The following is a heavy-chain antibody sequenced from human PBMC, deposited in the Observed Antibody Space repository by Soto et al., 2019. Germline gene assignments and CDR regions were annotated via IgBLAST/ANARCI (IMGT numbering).Heavy chain of an antibody. Sequence: SVKVSCKASGGTFSSYAISWVRQAPGQGLEWMGGIIPIFGTANYAQKFQGRVTITADKSTSTAYMELSSLRSEDTAVYYCARGDYYDSSGYYYSAGKNDYWGQGTLVTVS. CDR3: ARGDYYDSSGYYYSAGKNDY. CDR2: IIPIFGTA. V-gene: IGHV1-69*06. D-gene: IGHD3-22*01. CDR1: GGTFSSYA. J-gene: IGHJ4*02.